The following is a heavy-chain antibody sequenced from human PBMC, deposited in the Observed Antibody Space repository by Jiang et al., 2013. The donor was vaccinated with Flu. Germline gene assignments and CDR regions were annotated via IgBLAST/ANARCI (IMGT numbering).Heavy chain of an antibody. CDR2: INHSGST. J-gene: IGHJ6*04. CDR3: ARVKRRGYCSSTSCRTDVYYYYGMDV. V-gene: IGHV4-34*01. CDR1: GGSFSGYY. Sequence: LLKPSETLSLTCAVYGGSFSGYYWSWIRQPPGKGLEWIGEINHSGSTNYNPSLKSRVTISVDTSKNQFSLKLSSVTAADTAVYYCARVKRRGYCSSTSCRTDVYYYYGMDVWGKGTTVTVSS. D-gene: IGHD2-2*01.